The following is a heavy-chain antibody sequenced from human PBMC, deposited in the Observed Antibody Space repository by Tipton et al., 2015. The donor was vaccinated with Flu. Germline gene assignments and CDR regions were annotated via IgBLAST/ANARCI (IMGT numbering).Heavy chain of an antibody. CDR1: GFTFSRYA. CDR3: ARVIPEFVAGLSY. Sequence: GSLRLSCTASGFTFSRYAMSWVRQAPGKGLEWVSAIGGGGATTYFADSVKGRFTISRDNIRNTLSLQMNSLRAEDTAIYYCARVIPEFVAGLSYWGQGALVTVSP. D-gene: IGHD6-19*01. V-gene: IGHV3-23*01. J-gene: IGHJ4*02. CDR2: IGGGGATT.